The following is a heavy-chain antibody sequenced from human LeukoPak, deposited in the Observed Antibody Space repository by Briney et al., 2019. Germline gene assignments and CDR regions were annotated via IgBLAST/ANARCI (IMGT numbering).Heavy chain of an antibody. Sequence: PGGSLRLSCAASGFTFSSYSMNWVRQAPGKGLEWVSYITSSSSTIYYADSVKGRFTISRDNSKNTLYLQMNSLRAEDTAVYYCARAGYSYGYFPGAYGMDVWGQGTTVTVSS. CDR2: ITSSSSTI. CDR3: ARAGYSYGYFPGAYGMDV. D-gene: IGHD5-18*01. J-gene: IGHJ6*02. CDR1: GFTFSSYS. V-gene: IGHV3-48*01.